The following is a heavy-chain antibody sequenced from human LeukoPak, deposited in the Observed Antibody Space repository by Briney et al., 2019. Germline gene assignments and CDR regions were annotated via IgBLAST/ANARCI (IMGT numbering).Heavy chain of an antibody. D-gene: IGHD2-2*01. CDR3: ARDGESGVKVPAANWFDP. CDR2: ISSSGSTI. CDR1: GFPFSDYY. J-gene: IGHJ5*02. V-gene: IGHV3-11*04. Sequence: PGGSLRLSCAASGFPFSDYYMSWIRQAPGKGLEWVSYISSSGSTIYYADSVKGRFTISRDNAKNSLYLQMNSLRAEDTAVYYCARDGESGVKVPAANWFDPWGQGTLVTVSS.